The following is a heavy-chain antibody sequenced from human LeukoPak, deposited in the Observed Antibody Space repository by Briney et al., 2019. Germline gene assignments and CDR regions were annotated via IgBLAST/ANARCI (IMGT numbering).Heavy chain of an antibody. J-gene: IGHJ4*02. CDR2: IYYSGGT. CDR1: GGSISSSSYY. D-gene: IGHD6-13*01. Sequence: SETLSLTCTVSGGSISSSSYYWGWIRQPPGKGLEWIGSIYYSGGTYYNPSLKSRVTISVDTSKNQFSLKLSSVTAADTAVYYCARIRYSSSSYHFDYWGQGTLVTVSS. V-gene: IGHV4-39*01. CDR3: ARIRYSSSSYHFDY.